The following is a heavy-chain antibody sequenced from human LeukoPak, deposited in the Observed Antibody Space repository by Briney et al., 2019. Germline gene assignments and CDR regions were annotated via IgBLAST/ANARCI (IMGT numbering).Heavy chain of an antibody. CDR2: INSDESST. J-gene: IGHJ4*02. D-gene: IGHD2/OR15-2a*01. Sequence: PGGSLRLSCAGSGFTFGSYWMHWVRQAPGKGLVWVSRINSDESSTAYADSVKGRFTISRDNAKNSLYLQMNSLRAEDTAVYYCARDVSMSYHDYWGQGTLVTVSS. CDR1: GFTFGSYW. CDR3: ARDVSMSYHDY. V-gene: IGHV3-74*01.